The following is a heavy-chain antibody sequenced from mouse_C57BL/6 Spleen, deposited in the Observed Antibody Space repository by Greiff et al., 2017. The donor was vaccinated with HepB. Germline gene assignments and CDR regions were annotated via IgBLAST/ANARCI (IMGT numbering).Heavy chain of an antibody. CDR3: ARSLPYYYGSSYWYFDV. CDR2: IDPSDSET. Sequence: QVQLQQPGAELVRPGSSVKLSCKASGYTFTSYWMQWVKQRPIQGLEWIGNIDPSDSETHYNQKFKDKATLTVDKSSSTAYMQLSSLTSEDSAVYYCARSLPYYYGSSYWYFDVWGTGTTVTVSS. J-gene: IGHJ1*03. D-gene: IGHD1-1*01. CDR1: GYTFTSYW. V-gene: IGHV1-52*01.